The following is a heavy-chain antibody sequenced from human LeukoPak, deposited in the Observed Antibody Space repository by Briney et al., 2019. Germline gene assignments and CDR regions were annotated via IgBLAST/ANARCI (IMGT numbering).Heavy chain of an antibody. CDR1: GFTFGSYW. V-gene: IGHV3-7*01. CDR2: IKQDGSEK. J-gene: IGHJ6*02. Sequence: GGSLRLSCAASGFTFGSYWMSWVRQAPGKGLEWVANIKQDGSEKYYVDSVKGRFTISRDNGKNSLYLQINSLRAEDTAVYYCARDCSSTNCYRGGFDPWGQGTTVTVSS. D-gene: IGHD2-2*01. CDR3: ARDCSSTNCYRGGFDP.